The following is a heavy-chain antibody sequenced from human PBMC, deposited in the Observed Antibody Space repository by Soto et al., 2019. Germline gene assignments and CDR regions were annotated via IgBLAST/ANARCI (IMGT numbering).Heavy chain of an antibody. J-gene: IGHJ4*02. CDR2: IYWDDDK. D-gene: IGHD6-13*01. V-gene: IGHV2-5*02. CDR1: GFSLSTSGVG. Sequence: QITLKESGPTLVKPTQTLTLTCTFSGFSLSTSGVGVGWIRHPPGKALAWLALIYWDDDKRYSPSLKSRLTITKDTSKNQVVHTMTNMDPVDTAPYYWANRTDYRQLVSYWGQGSLVTVSS. CDR3: ANRTDYRQLVSY.